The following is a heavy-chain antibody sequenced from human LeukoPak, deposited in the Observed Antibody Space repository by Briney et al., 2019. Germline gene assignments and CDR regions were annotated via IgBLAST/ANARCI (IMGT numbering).Heavy chain of an antibody. Sequence: SVKVSCKASGGTCSSYAISWWRQAPGQGLEWMGRIIPIFGIANYAQKFQGRVTITADKSTSTAYMELSSLRSEDTAVYYCARDVCGGDCYDWYFDLWGRGTLVTVSS. D-gene: IGHD2-21*02. CDR3: ARDVCGGDCYDWYFDL. CDR2: IIPIFGIA. V-gene: IGHV1-69*04. J-gene: IGHJ2*01. CDR1: GGTCSSYA.